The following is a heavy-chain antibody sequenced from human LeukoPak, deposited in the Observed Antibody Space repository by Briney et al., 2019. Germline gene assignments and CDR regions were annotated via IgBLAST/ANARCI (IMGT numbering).Heavy chain of an antibody. J-gene: IGHJ4*02. CDR2: IKQDGSEK. CDR1: GFTFSSYW. D-gene: IGHD1-26*01. CDR3: ARDLGIVGATMFDY. Sequence: GSLRLSCAASGFTFSSYWMSWVRQAPGKGLEWVANIKQDGSEKYYVDSVKGRFTISRDNAKNSLYLQMNSLTAEDTAVYYCARDLGIVGATMFDYWGQGTLVTVSS. V-gene: IGHV3-7*01.